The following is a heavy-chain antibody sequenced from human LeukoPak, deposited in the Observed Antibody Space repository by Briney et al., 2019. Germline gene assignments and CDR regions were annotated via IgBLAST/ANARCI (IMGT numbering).Heavy chain of an antibody. J-gene: IGHJ4*02. CDR3: ASQDYSYGRALTDY. V-gene: IGHV3-11*01. CDR2: ISSSGSTI. D-gene: IGHD5-18*01. CDR1: GFTFSDYY. Sequence: GGSLRLSCAASGFTFSDYYMSWIRQAPGKGLGWVSYISSSGSTIYYADSVKGRFTISRDNAKNSLYLQMNSLRAEDTAVYYCASQDYSYGRALTDYWGQGTLVTVSS.